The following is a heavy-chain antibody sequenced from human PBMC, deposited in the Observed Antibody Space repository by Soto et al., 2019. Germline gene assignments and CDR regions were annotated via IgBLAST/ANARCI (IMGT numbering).Heavy chain of an antibody. V-gene: IGHV3-23*01. CDR3: AKHNPMIVVVIAFFDY. CDR2: ISGSGGST. D-gene: IGHD3-22*01. Sequence: PGGSLRLSCAASGFTFSSYAMSWVRQAPGKGLEWVSAISGSGGSTYYADSVKGRFAISRDNSKNTLYLQMNSLRAEDTAVYYCAKHNPMIVVVIAFFDYWGQGTLVTVSS. CDR1: GFTFSSYA. J-gene: IGHJ4*02.